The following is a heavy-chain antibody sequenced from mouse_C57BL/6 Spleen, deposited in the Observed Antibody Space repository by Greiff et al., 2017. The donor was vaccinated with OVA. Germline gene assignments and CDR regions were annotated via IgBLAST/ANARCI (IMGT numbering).Heavy chain of an antibody. CDR1: GYTFTSYG. J-gene: IGHJ4*01. V-gene: IGHV1-81*01. CDR2: IYPRSGNT. Sequence: QVQLQQSGAELARPGASVKLSCKASGYTFTSYGISWVKQRTGQGLEWIGEIYPRSGNTYYNEKFKGKATLTSDKSSSTAYMELRSLTSEDSAVYFCARQGGDYAMDYWGQGTSVTVSS. CDR3: ARQGGDYAMDY.